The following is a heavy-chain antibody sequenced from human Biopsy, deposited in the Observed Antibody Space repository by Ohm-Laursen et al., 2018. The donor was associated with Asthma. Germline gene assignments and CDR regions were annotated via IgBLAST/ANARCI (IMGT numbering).Heavy chain of an antibody. CDR1: GYTFINND. CDR2: MNPNRGNT. V-gene: IGHV1-8*01. D-gene: IGHD3-9*01. Sequence: ASGKVSCKASGYTFINNDINWVRQAAGHGLEWMGWMNPNRGNTGYAQKFHGRVTMTRDTSINTAYMDMRSLRSEDTAMYFCARTYYDFLTGQVNDAFALWGQGTMVTVFS. J-gene: IGHJ3*01. CDR3: ARTYYDFLTGQVNDAFAL.